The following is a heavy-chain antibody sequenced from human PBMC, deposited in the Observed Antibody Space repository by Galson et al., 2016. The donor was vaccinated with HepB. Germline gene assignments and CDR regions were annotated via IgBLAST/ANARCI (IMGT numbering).Heavy chain of an antibody. Sequence: SLRLSCAASGFTFSTYNMNWVRQAPGKGLEWVSSISNSNSYIYYTDSVKGRFTISRDTDKNSLYLQMNSLRAEDTAVYYFSRDFGYCSSSSCDKGGLLYYYGMDFWGQATAGTVSS. J-gene: IGHJ6*02. V-gene: IGHV3-21*01. CDR2: ISNSNSYI. CDR1: GFTFSTYN. D-gene: IGHD2-2*03. CDR3: SRDFGYCSSSSCDKGGLLYYYGMDF.